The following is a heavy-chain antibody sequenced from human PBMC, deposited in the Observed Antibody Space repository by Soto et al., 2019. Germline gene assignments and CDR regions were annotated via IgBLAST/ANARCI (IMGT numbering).Heavy chain of an antibody. Sequence: GGSLRLSCVASGFNFSYNAMSWVRQAPGKGLQWVSAITRTDSTYYADSVKGRFTISRDNSRNTLYLQMNSLGAEDAALYYCAKALVGEVGATDYWGQGTLVTVSS. CDR2: ITRTDST. CDR3: AKALVGEVGATDY. V-gene: IGHV3-23*01. D-gene: IGHD1-26*01. CDR1: GFNFSYNA. J-gene: IGHJ4*02.